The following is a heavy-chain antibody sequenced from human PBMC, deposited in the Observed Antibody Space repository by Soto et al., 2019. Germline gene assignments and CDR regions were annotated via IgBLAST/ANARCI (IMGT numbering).Heavy chain of an antibody. CDR3: ARVRGYDILTGVDRLGWFDP. CDR2: IYYSGST. Sequence: SETLSLTCTVSGGSISSYYWSWIRQPPGKGLEWIGYIYYSGSTKYNPYLKSRVTISLDTSKNQFSLKLSSVTASDTAVYYCARVRGYDILTGVDRLGWFDPWGQGTLVTVSS. CDR1: GGSISSYY. V-gene: IGHV4-59*01. D-gene: IGHD3-9*01. J-gene: IGHJ5*02.